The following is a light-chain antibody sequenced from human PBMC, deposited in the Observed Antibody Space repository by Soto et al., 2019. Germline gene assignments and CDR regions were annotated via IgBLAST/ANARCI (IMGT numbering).Light chain of an antibody. CDR2: DAS. V-gene: IGKV3-11*01. CDR3: QQRSKWPPLT. Sequence: EIVLTQSPATLSLSPGERATLSCRASQSISSYLAWYQQKPGQAPRLLIYDASNRATGIPARFSGSGSGTDFTLTISSLEPEDFAVYYCQQRSKWPPLTFGGGPKVEI. CDR1: QSISSY. J-gene: IGKJ4*01.